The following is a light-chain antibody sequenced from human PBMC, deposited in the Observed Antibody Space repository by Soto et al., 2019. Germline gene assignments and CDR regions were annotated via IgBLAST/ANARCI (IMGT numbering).Light chain of an antibody. V-gene: IGKV3-15*01. J-gene: IGKJ2*01. Sequence: IVMTQSPVTLSVSPVERATLSCRASQSVFTNLAWYQQKPGQAPRLLIYSASTRATGVPARFSGSGSGTEFTLTISSLQSEDFAVYYCQQYNNWPPNTFGQGTKLEIK. CDR1: QSVFTN. CDR3: QQYNNWPPNT. CDR2: SAS.